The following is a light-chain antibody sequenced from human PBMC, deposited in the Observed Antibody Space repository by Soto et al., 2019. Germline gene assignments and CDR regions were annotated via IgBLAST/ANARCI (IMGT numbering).Light chain of an antibody. Sequence: APTHPASVCGSPGQSITISCTGTRSDVGGYNFVSWYQHHPGKAPKLMIYEVSNRPSGLSNRFSGSKSGNTASLTISGLQAEDEADYYCKSYTSSSLNVLGTGTKVTVL. CDR2: EVS. CDR1: RSDVGGYNF. V-gene: IGLV2-14*01. CDR3: KSYTSSSLNV. J-gene: IGLJ1*01.